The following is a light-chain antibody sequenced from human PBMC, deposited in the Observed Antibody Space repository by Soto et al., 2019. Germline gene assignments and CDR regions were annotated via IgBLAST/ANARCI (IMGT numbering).Light chain of an antibody. CDR3: FSYAGRSVS. Sequence: QSALTQPASVSGSPGQAIAISCTGTSSDLGTYNLVSWYQQHTGKAPKLMIYDVAKRPSGISDRFSGSRSGNTASLTISGLQAEDEASYYCFSYAGRSVSFGGGTKLAVL. CDR1: SSDLGTYNL. CDR2: DVA. V-gene: IGLV2-23*02. J-gene: IGLJ2*01.